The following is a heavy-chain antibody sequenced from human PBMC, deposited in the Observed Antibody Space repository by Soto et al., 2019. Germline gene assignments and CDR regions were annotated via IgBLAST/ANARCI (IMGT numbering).Heavy chain of an antibody. CDR1: GFTFSNCE. Sequence: GGSLRLSCEASGFTFSNCEMNGVRQAPGKGLESVSKISGSGATIDYADSLKGRFTVSRDNARNSLYLQMNSLRVEDTAVYYCARGWVDGLHFEYWGQGAMVTVSS. CDR2: ISGSGATI. J-gene: IGHJ4*02. V-gene: IGHV3-48*03. CDR3: ARGWVDGLHFEY. D-gene: IGHD5-12*01.